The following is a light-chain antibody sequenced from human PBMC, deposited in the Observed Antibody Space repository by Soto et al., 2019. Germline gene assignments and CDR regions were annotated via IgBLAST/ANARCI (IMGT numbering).Light chain of an antibody. J-gene: IGKJ5*01. Sequence: DIQMTQSPSSLSASVGDRVTITCRASQGISTYLNWYQQKPGKAPKLLIYGASSLQSGVPSRFSGSGSGTDFTLTISSLQPEDFATYYCQQTYATPITFGQVTRLEIK. CDR3: QQTYATPIT. V-gene: IGKV1-39*01. CDR1: QGISTY. CDR2: GAS.